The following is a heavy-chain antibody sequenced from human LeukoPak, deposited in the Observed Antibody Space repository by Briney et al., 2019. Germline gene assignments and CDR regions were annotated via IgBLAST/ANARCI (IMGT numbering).Heavy chain of an antibody. J-gene: IGHJ3*02. CDR2: ISSSSSTI. CDR1: GFTFSSYS. V-gene: IGHV3-48*04. CDR3: ARDEAFDI. Sequence: PGGSLRLSCAASGFTFSSYSMNWVRQAPGKGLEWVSYISSSSSTIYYADSVKGRFTISRDNAKNSLYLQMNSLRAEDTAVYYCARDEAFDIWGQGTMVTVSS.